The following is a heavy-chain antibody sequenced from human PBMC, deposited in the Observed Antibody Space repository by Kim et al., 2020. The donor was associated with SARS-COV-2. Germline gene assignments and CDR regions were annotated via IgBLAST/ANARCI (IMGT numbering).Heavy chain of an antibody. CDR3: ARDLNYGPDY. CDR2: GDT. J-gene: IGHJ4*02. Sequence: GDTNYDQQFQGRVTMTRDTSTSSVFLELSSLRSDDTAVYFCARDLNYGPDYWGQGTLVTVSS. V-gene: IGHV1-2*02. D-gene: IGHD3-16*01.